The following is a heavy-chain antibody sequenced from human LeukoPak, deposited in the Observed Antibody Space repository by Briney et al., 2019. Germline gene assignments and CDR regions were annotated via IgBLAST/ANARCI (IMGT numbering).Heavy chain of an antibody. CDR3: AKSPFYGSGGPDTGYFDY. CDR2: ISGSGGST. V-gene: IGHV3-23*01. D-gene: IGHD3-10*01. J-gene: IGHJ4*02. Sequence: GGSLRLSCAASGFTFSSYAMSWVRQAPGKGLEWVSAISGSGGSTYYADSVKGRFTISRDNSKNTLYLQMNSLRAEDTAVYYCAKSPFYGSGGPDTGYFDYWGQGTLVTVSS. CDR1: GFTFSSYA.